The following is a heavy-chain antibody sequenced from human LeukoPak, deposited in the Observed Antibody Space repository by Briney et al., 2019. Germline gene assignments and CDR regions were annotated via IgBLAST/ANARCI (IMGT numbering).Heavy chain of an antibody. CDR3: ARGKRDIVVVPAAIHYYYYMDV. J-gene: IGHJ6*03. D-gene: IGHD2-2*02. CDR2: INHSGST. CDR1: GGSFRGYY. Sequence: SETLSLTCAVDGGSFRGYYWSWIRQPPGKGLEWIGEINHSGSTNYNPSLKSRVTISVDTSKNQFSLKLSSVTAADTAVYYCARGKRDIVVVPAAIHYYYYMDVWGKGTTVTVSS. V-gene: IGHV4-34*01.